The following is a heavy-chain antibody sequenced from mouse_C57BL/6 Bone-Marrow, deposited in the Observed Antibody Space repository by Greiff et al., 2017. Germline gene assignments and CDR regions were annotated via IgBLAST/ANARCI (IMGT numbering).Heavy chain of an antibody. CDR2: ISGGGGNT. V-gene: IGHV5-9*01. Sequence: EVHLVESGGGLVKPGGSLKLSCAASGFTFSRYTMSWVRQTPEQRLEWVATISGGGGNTYYPDSVKGRFTISRDNAKNTLYLQMSSLRSEDTALYYCASHYYGSSYYYAMDYWGQGTSVSVSS. J-gene: IGHJ4*01. CDR3: ASHYYGSSYYYAMDY. CDR1: GFTFSRYT. D-gene: IGHD1-1*01.